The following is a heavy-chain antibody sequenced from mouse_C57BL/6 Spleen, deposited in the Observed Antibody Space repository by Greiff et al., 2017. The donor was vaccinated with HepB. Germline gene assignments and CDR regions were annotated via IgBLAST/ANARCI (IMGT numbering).Heavy chain of an antibody. J-gene: IGHJ2*01. CDR2: IYPGSGST. CDR1: GYTFTSYW. Sequence: VQLQQSGAELVKPGASVKMSCKASGYTFTSYWITWVKQRPGQGLEWIGDIYPGSGSTNYNEKFKSKATLTVDTSSSTAYMQLSSLTSEDSAVYYCARNPYYYGSSFDYWGQGTTLTVSS. D-gene: IGHD1-1*01. CDR3: ARNPYYYGSSFDY. V-gene: IGHV1-55*01.